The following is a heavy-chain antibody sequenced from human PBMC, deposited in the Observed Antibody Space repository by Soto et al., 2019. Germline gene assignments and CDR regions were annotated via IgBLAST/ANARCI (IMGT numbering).Heavy chain of an antibody. D-gene: IGHD1-26*01. V-gene: IGHV3-48*03. CDR3: TNRGSPGY. CDR2: ISSSDFTI. J-gene: IGHJ4*02. Sequence: GGSLRLSCVASGFTFSSYEMNWVRQAPGKGLEWISYISSSDFTIYYADSVRGRFTISRDNAKNSLYLQMNSLRAEDTAVYYCTNRGSPGYWGQGTLVTVPQ. CDR1: GFTFSSYE.